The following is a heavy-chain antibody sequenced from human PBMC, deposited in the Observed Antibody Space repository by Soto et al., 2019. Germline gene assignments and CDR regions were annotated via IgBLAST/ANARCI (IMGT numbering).Heavy chain of an antibody. CDR3: ASDLDYSNYGYYFDY. J-gene: IGHJ4*02. Sequence: QVQLVESGGGVVQPGRSLRLSCAASGFTFSSYAMHWVRQAPGKGLEWVAVISYDGSNKYYADSVKGRFTISRDNSKNTLYLQMNSLRAEDTAVYYCASDLDYSNYGYYFDYWGQGTLVTVSS. D-gene: IGHD4-4*01. CDR1: GFTFSSYA. V-gene: IGHV3-30-3*01. CDR2: ISYDGSNK.